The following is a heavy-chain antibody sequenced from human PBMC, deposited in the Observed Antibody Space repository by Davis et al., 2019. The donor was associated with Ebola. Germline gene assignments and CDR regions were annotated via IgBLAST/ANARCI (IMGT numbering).Heavy chain of an antibody. CDR3: AIMEGIAVAGTGFDY. CDR1: GVPFLSYA. CDR2: IIPIFGTA. D-gene: IGHD6-19*01. J-gene: IGHJ4*02. V-gene: IGHV1-69*13. Sequence: SVKVSCKASGVPFLSYAISWVRQAPGQGLEWMGGIIPIFGTANYAQKFQGRVTITADESTSTAYMELSSLRSEDTAVYYCAIMEGIAVAGTGFDYWGQGTLVTVSS.